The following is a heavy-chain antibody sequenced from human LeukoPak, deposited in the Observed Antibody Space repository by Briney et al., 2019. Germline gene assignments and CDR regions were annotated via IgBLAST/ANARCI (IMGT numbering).Heavy chain of an antibody. V-gene: IGHV1-69*05. D-gene: IGHD6-19*01. J-gene: IGHJ5*02. Sequence: SVKVSCKASGGTFSSYAISWVRQAPGQGLEWMGGIIPIFGTANYAQKFQGRVTITRDTSASTAYMELSSLRSEDTAVYYCARVGGNGWPPAPWFDPWGQGTLVTVSS. CDR2: IIPIFGTA. CDR1: GGTFSSYA. CDR3: ARVGGNGWPPAPWFDP.